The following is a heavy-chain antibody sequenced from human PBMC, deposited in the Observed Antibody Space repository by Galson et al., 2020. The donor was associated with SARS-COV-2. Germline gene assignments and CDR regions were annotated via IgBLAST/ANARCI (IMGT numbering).Heavy chain of an antibody. J-gene: IGHJ5*02. V-gene: IGHV1-24*01. D-gene: IGHD2-2*01. Sequence: ASVKVSCKVSGYTLTELSMHWVRQAPGKGLEWMGGFDPEDGETIYAQKFQGRVTMAEDTSTDTAYMELSSLRSEDTAVYYCATSPPIVVVPAARGPRWFDPWGQGTLVTGSS. CDR2: FDPEDGET. CDR1: GYTLTELS. CDR3: ATSPPIVVVPAARGPRWFDP.